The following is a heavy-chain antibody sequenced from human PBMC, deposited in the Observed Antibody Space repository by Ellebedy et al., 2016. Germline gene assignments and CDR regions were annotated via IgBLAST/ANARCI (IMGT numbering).Heavy chain of an antibody. CDR2: IYYSGST. CDR3: ARLRKVGRTTLGGDNWFNP. V-gene: IGHV4-31*03. CDR1: GGSISSGGYY. D-gene: IGHD1-7*01. J-gene: IGHJ5*02. Sequence: SETLSLXXTVSGGSISSGGYYWSWIRQHPGKGLEWIGYIYYSGSTYYNPSLKSRVTISVDTSKNQFSLKLSSVTAADTAVYYCARLRKVGRTTLGGDNWFNPWGQGTLITVSS.